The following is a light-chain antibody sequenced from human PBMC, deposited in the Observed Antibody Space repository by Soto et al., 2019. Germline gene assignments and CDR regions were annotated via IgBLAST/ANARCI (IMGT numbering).Light chain of an antibody. V-gene: IGLV2-8*01. Sequence: QSALTQPPSASGSPGQSVTISCTGTSSDVGGYNYVSWYQQHPGKAPKVMIYEVSKRPSGVPDRFSGSKSGNTASLTVSGLQAEDEADYYCSSYAGSNRVVFGGGTQLTVL. CDR1: SSDVGGYNY. J-gene: IGLJ2*01. CDR2: EVS. CDR3: SSYAGSNRVV.